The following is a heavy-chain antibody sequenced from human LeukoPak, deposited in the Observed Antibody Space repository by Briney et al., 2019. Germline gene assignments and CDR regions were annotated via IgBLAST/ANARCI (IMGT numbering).Heavy chain of an antibody. J-gene: IGHJ6*03. CDR1: GGSISSYY. CDR3: ARDGPTIFGNTAGRYHYYYYMDV. CDR2: IYTSGST. V-gene: IGHV4-4*07. Sequence: ETLSLTCTVSGGSISSYYWSWIRQPAGKGLEWIGRIYTSGSTNYNPSLKSRVTMSVDTSKNQFSLKLSSVTAADTAVYYCARDGPTIFGNTAGRYHYYYYMDVWGKGTTVTVSS. D-gene: IGHD3-3*01.